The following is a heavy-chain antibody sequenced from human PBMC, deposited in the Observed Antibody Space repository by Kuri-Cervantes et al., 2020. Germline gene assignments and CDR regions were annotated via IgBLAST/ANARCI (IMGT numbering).Heavy chain of an antibody. Sequence: GESLKISCTASGFTFSSYGMSWVRQAPGKGLEWISAIVASGGSTHYADSVKGRFTISRDNSKNSLYLQMNSLRTEDTAVYYCAGYYYDSSGYYYNVYWGQGTLVTVSS. CDR1: GFTFSSYG. V-gene: IGHV3-23*01. J-gene: IGHJ4*02. CDR2: IVASGGST. D-gene: IGHD3-22*01. CDR3: AGYYYDSSGYYYNVY.